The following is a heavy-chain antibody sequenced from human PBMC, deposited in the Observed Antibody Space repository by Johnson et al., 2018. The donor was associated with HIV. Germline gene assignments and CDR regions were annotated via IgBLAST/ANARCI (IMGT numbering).Heavy chain of an antibody. D-gene: IGHD1-26*01. Sequence: QVQLVESGGGVVQPGTSLRLSCAASGFTFSTFAMHWVRQAPGKGLEWVAVISYDGSNKYYADSVKGRLTISRDNSKNTLYLQMNSLRAEDTAVYYCAKWGSMRATSAFDIWGQGTMVTVSS. CDR2: ISYDGSNK. J-gene: IGHJ3*02. CDR1: GFTFSTFA. CDR3: AKWGSMRATSAFDI. V-gene: IGHV3-30-3*02.